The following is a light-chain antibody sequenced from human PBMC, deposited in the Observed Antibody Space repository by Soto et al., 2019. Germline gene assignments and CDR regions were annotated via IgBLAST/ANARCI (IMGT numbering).Light chain of an antibody. V-gene: IGLV2-14*01. J-gene: IGLJ1*01. CDR2: EVS. Sequence: QSALTQPASVSGSPGQSITFSCTGTSSDVGGYNYVSWYQQHPGKAPQLMIYEVSNRPSGVSNRFSGSKSGNTASLTISGLLAEDEADYYCSSYTSSSTSYVFGTGTKLTVL. CDR1: SSDVGGYNY. CDR3: SSYTSSSTSYV.